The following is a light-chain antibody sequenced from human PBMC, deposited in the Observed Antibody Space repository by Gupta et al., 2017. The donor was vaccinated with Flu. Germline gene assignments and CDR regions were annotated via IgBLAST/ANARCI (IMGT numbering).Light chain of an antibody. CDR1: QSVSSY. CDR3: HQGSCCPET. V-gene: IGKV3-11*01. CDR2: DAS. Sequence: EIVLTQSPATLSLSPGERATLSCRASQSVSSYLAWYQQKPGQPPRLHIYDASSRATGIPARFSGSGSGTEFTLTISSLEPEDFAVYYCHQGSCCPETFGQGTRLEIK. J-gene: IGKJ5*01.